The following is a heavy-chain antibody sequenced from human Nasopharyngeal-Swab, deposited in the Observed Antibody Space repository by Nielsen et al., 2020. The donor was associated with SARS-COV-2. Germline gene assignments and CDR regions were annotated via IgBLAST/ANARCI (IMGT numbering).Heavy chain of an antibody. J-gene: IGHJ4*02. D-gene: IGHD2-2*01. CDR2: IYPGDSDT. CDR3: ARQGDIVVVPAASALDY. Sequence: WIRQPPGKGLEWMGIIYPGDSDTRYSPSFQGQVTISANKSISTAYLQWSSLKASDTAMHYCARQGDIVVVPAASALDYWGQGTLVTVSS. V-gene: IGHV5-51*01.